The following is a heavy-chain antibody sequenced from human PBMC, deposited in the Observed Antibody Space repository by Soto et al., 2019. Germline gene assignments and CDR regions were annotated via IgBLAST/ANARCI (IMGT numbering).Heavy chain of an antibody. V-gene: IGHV3-48*01. CDR2: ISSSSSTI. CDR3: ARDLKDYLYFDL. Sequence: GGSLRLSCAASGFTFSSYSMNWVRQAPGKGLERVSYISSSSSTIYYADSVKGRFTISRDNAKNSLYLQMNSLRAEDTAVYYCARDLKDYLYFDLWGRGTLVTVSS. CDR1: GFTFSSYS. D-gene: IGHD4-17*01. J-gene: IGHJ2*01.